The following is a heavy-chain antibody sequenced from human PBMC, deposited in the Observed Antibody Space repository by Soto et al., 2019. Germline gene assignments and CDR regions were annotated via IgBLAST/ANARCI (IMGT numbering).Heavy chain of an antibody. D-gene: IGHD7-27*01. CDR1: GGSISSGGYS. J-gene: IGHJ5*02. CDR2: IYHSGST. V-gene: IGHV4-30-2*01. Sequence: QLQLQESGSGLVKPSQTLSLTCAVSGGSISSGGYSWSWIRQPPGKGLEWIGYIYHSGSTYYNPSLRSRVTTSVDGSKTQFSLKRGSGTAAATSVYYWARVPGPWGQGPLVTVPS. CDR3: ARVPGP.